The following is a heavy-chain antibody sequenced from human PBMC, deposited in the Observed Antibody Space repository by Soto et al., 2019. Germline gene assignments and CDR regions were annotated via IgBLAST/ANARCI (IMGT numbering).Heavy chain of an antibody. D-gene: IGHD3-3*01. V-gene: IGHV1-69*06. CDR3: ARDLSAVKRFESFKYYRMDV. CDR2: SIPIFATP. J-gene: IGHJ6*02. CDR1: GGTFSSNP. Sequence: QVQLMQSGAEVRKPGSSVTVSCKASGGTFSSNPISWVRQAPGQGLEWMGGSIPIFATPHYERRFLDRVTLTADRSTNTAYMELTGLTSEDTAIYYCARDLSAVKRFESFKYYRMDVWGQGTTVTVS.